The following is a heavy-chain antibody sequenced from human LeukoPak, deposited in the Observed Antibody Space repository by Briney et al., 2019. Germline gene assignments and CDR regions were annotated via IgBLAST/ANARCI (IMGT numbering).Heavy chain of an antibody. D-gene: IGHD3-22*01. Sequence: PSETLSLTCTVSGGSISSYYWSWIRQPAGKGLEWIGRIYTSWSTNYNPSLKSRVTMSVDTSKNQFSLKVSSVTAADTAVYYCARVIYASSGSYYYYYMDVWGKGTTVTVSS. CDR2: IYTSWST. CDR3: ARVIYASSGSYYYYYMDV. CDR1: GGSISSYY. V-gene: IGHV4-4*07. J-gene: IGHJ6*03.